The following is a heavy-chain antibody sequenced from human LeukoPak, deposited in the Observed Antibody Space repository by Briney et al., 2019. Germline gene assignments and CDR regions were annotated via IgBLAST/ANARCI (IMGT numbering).Heavy chain of an antibody. J-gene: IGHJ6*02. CDR1: GGSLSRYY. CDR3: ARILRDYYYYGMDV. V-gene: IGHV4-59*08. CDR2: IYYSGST. Sequence: SETLSLTRTDSGGSLSRYYWSWIRQPPGKGPEWVGYIYYSGSTNYTPSLKSRVTISVDTSKNQFSLKLSSVTAADTAVYYCARILRDYYYYGMDVWGQGTTVTVSS. D-gene: IGHD3-3*01.